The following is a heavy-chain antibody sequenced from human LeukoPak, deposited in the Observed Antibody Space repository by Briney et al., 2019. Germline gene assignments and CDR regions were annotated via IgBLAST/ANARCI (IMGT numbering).Heavy chain of an antibody. J-gene: IGHJ4*02. D-gene: IGHD6-19*01. Sequence: GGSLRLSCEASGFTVSSNYMSWVRQAPGKGLEWVSVIYSDGNTYYADSVKGRFTISRDNSKNTLYLQMNSLRAEDTAVYFCAREDIRLDYFDYWGQGTLVTVSS. CDR3: AREDIRLDYFDY. CDR1: GFTVSSNY. V-gene: IGHV3-66*01. CDR2: IYSDGNT.